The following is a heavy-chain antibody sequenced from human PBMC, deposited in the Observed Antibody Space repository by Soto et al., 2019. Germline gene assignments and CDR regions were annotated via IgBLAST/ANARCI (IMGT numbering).Heavy chain of an antibody. CDR2: IRSKAYGGTT. CDR1: GFTFGDYA. J-gene: IGHJ5*02. D-gene: IGHD1-7*01. V-gene: IGHV3-49*03. CDR3: TRWGGTGTTVWFDP. Sequence: GGSLRLSYTASGFTFGDYAMSWFRQAPGKGLEWVGLIRSKAYGGTTEYAASVKGRFTISRDDSKSIAYLQMNSLKTEDTAVYYCTRWGGTGTTVWFDPWGRGTLVTVSS.